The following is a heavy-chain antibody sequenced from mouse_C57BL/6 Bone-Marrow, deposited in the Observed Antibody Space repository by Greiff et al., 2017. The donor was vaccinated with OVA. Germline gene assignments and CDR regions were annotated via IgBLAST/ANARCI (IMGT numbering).Heavy chain of an antibody. CDR3: ARPLLCPRRDAMDY. CDR2: INPGSGGT. J-gene: IGHJ4*01. CDR1: GYAFTNYL. V-gene: IGHV1-54*01. Sequence: VQLQESGAELVRPGTSVKVSCKASGYAFTNYLIEWVKQRPGQGLEWIGVINPGSGGTNYNEKFKGKATLTADKSSSTSYMQLSSLTSEDSAVYCCARPLLCPRRDAMDYWGQGTSVTVSS. D-gene: IGHD2-1*01.